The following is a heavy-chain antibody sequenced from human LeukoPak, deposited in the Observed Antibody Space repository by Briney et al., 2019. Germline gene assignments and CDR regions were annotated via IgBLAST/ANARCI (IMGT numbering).Heavy chain of an antibody. Sequence: PGGSLRLSCAASGFTFDDYAMHWVRQAPGKGLEWVSLISGYGGSTYYADSVKGRFTISRDNSKNSLYLQMNSLRTEDTALYYCAKGDGWGTGFDYWGQGTRVTVSS. V-gene: IGHV3-43*02. CDR1: GFTFDDYA. J-gene: IGHJ4*02. CDR3: AKGDGWGTGFDY. CDR2: ISGYGGST. D-gene: IGHD3-16*01.